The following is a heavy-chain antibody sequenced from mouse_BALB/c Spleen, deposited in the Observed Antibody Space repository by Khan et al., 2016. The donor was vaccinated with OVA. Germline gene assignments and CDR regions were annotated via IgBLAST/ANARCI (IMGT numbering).Heavy chain of an antibody. CDR1: GYSITSDYA. D-gene: IGHD1-1*01. CDR2: IKYSGNT. CDR3: ARSGPISTVVITDFDY. J-gene: IGHJ2*01. Sequence: EVQLQESGPGLVKPSQSLSLTCTVTGYSITSDYAWNWIRQFPGNKLEWMGYIKYSGNTSYNPSLKSRFSITRNTSTNQFFLQLSSVTTEDTSPYYCARSGPISTVVITDFDYWGQGTTLTVSS. V-gene: IGHV3-2*02.